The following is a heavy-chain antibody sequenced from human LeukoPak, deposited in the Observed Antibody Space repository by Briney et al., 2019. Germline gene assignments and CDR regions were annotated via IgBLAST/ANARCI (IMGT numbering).Heavy chain of an antibody. CDR2: ISGSGGST. D-gene: IGHD3-22*01. Sequence: GGSLRLSCAASGFTFSSYAMSWVRQAPGKGLEWVSAISGSGGSTYYADSVKGRFTISRDNSKNTLYLQMNSLRTEDTAVYYCAKGGFKVVVMTRAYMDVWGKGTTVTVSS. J-gene: IGHJ6*03. CDR1: GFTFSSYA. CDR3: AKGGFKVVVMTRAYMDV. V-gene: IGHV3-23*01.